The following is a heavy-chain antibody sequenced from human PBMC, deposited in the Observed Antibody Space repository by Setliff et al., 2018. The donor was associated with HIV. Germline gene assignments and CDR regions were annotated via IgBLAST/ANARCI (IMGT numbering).Heavy chain of an antibody. D-gene: IGHD3-10*01. Sequence: ASVKVSCKASGYTFTSYAMHWVRQAPGQRLEWMGWINAGNGNTKYSQEFQGRVTITRDTSASTAYMELSSLRSDDTAVYYCAREGGILWFGEYGAFDSWGQGTLVTVSS. J-gene: IGHJ5*01. V-gene: IGHV1-3*01. CDR1: GYTFTSYA. CDR3: AREGGILWFGEYGAFDS. CDR2: INAGNGNT.